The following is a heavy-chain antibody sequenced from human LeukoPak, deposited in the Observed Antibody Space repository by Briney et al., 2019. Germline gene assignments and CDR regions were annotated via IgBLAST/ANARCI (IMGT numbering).Heavy chain of an antibody. J-gene: IGHJ3*02. Sequence: KPSETLSLTCTVSGGSISSSSYSWGWIRQPPGKGLEWIGSIYYSGSTYYNPSLKSRVTISVDTSKNQFSLKLSSVTAADTAVYYCARLPMGDYVWGSYINNEAFDIWGQGTMVTVSS. V-gene: IGHV4-39*01. D-gene: IGHD3-16*01. CDR1: GGSISSSSYS. CDR3: ARLPMGDYVWGSYINNEAFDI. CDR2: IYYSGST.